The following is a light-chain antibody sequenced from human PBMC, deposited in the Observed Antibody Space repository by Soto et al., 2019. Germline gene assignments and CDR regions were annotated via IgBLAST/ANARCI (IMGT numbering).Light chain of an antibody. CDR2: DVS. Sequence: QSALTQPASVSGSPGQSITISCTGTSSDIGGYNYVSWYQPHPGKPPKLMIYDVSIRPSGVSNRFSGSKSGNTASLTISGLQAEDETDYYCSSYTSSSSVIFGGGTKVTVL. CDR3: SSYTSSSSVI. CDR1: SSDIGGYNY. J-gene: IGLJ2*01. V-gene: IGLV2-14*03.